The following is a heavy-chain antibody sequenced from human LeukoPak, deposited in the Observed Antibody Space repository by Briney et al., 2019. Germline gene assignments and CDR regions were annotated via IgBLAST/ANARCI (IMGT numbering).Heavy chain of an antibody. V-gene: IGHV4-34*01. CDR3: ASAPVTKHYYYYMDV. J-gene: IGHJ6*03. CDR1: GGSFSGYY. Sequence: SETLSLTCAVYGGSFSGYYWSWIRQPPGKGLEWIGEINHSGSTNYNPSLKSRVTISVDTSKNQFSLKLSSVTAADTAVYYCASAPVTKHYYYYMDVWGKGTTVTVSS. CDR2: INHSGST. D-gene: IGHD4-17*01.